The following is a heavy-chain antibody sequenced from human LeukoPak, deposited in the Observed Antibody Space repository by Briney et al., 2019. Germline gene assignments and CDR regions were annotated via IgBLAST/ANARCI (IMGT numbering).Heavy chain of an antibody. CDR1: GGTFSSYT. CDR2: IIPILGIA. V-gene: IGHV1-69*02. J-gene: IGHJ6*02. CDR3: ARYCSSTSCYTLNTGAYYYYGMDV. Sequence: ASVKVSCKASGGTFSSYTISWVRQAPGQGLEWIGRIIPILGIANYAQKFQGRVTITADKSTSTAYMELSSLRSGDTAVYYCARYCSSTSCYTLNTGAYYYYGMDVWGQGTTVTVSS. D-gene: IGHD2-2*02.